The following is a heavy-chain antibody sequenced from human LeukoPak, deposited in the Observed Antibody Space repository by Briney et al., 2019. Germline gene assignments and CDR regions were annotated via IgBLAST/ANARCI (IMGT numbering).Heavy chain of an antibody. Sequence: GGSLRLSCAASDFDFSSHAMTWVRQAPGKGLEWVGRIKPKTDGETTEYAAPVKDRFSISRDDSKSMMYLQMNSLKTEDTAVYYCITPLPYSAQGGQGTLVTVSS. V-gene: IGHV3-15*07. D-gene: IGHD2-21*01. CDR1: DFDFSSHA. J-gene: IGHJ4*02. CDR3: ITPLPYSAQ. CDR2: IKPKTDGETT.